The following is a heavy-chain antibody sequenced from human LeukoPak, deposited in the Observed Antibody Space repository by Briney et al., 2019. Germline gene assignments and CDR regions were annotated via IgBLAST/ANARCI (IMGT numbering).Heavy chain of an antibody. V-gene: IGHV1-2*02. J-gene: IGHJ4*02. CDR2: INPNSGGT. Sequence: ASVKVSCKASGYTFTGYYIYWVRQAPGQALEWMGWINPNSGGTNYAQKFQGRVTMTRDTSISTAYMELSRLRSDDTAVFYCARDQEHMYCGGDCYSGFDYWGQGTLVTVSS. CDR1: GYTFTGYY. CDR3: ARDQEHMYCGGDCYSGFDY. D-gene: IGHD2-21*01.